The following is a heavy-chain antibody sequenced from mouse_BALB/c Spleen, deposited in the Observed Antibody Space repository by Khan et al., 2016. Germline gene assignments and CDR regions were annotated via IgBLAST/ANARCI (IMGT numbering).Heavy chain of an antibody. CDR3: ARTDRRGYFDY. V-gene: IGHV1-9*01. CDR1: GYTFSSYW. CDR2: ILPGSGRT. Sequence: QMQLKQSGAELMKPGASVKISCKATGYTFSSYWIEWVKQRPGHGLEWIGEILPGSGRTNYNAKFRGKATFTADTASNTAYMQLSSLTSEDSAVHYCARTDRRGYFDYWGQGTTLTVSS. J-gene: IGHJ2*01.